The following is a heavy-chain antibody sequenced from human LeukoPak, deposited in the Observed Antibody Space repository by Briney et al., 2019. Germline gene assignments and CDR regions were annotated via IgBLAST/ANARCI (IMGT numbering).Heavy chain of an antibody. V-gene: IGHV4-38-2*02. Sequence: SETLSLTCTVSGYSISSGYYWGWIRQPAGKGLEWIGSIYHSGSTYYNPSLKSRVTISVDTSKNQFSLKLISVTAADTAMYYCARTNVRGYDPGRLGYWGQGTLVTVSS. D-gene: IGHD5-12*01. CDR1: GYSISSGYY. CDR3: ARTNVRGYDPGRLGY. J-gene: IGHJ4*02. CDR2: IYHSGST.